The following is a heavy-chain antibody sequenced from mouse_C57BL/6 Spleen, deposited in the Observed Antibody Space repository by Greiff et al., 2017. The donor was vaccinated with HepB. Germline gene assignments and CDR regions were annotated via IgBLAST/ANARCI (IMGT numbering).Heavy chain of an antibody. V-gene: IGHV3-6*01. CDR3: ARDPGYYAMDY. CDR1: GYSITSGYY. CDR2: ISYDGSN. Sequence: ESGPGLVKPSQSLSLTCSVTGYSITSGYYWNWIRQFPGNKLEWMGYISYDGSNNYNPSLKNRISITRDTSKNQFFLKLNSVTTEDTATYYCARDPGYYAMDYWGQGTSVTVSS. J-gene: IGHJ4*01.